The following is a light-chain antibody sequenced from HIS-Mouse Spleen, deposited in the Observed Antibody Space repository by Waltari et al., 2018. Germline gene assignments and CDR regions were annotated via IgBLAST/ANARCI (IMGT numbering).Light chain of an antibody. J-gene: IGLJ2*01. CDR3: CSYAGSSTFVVV. CDR1: SSDVGSYNL. Sequence: QSALPQPASVSGSPGQSITISCTGTSSDVGSYNLVSCDQQHPGKAPKPMIYEGSKRPSGVSNRFSGSKSGNTASLTISGLQAEDEADYYCCSYAGSSTFVVVFGGGTKLTVL. CDR2: EGS. V-gene: IGLV2-23*03.